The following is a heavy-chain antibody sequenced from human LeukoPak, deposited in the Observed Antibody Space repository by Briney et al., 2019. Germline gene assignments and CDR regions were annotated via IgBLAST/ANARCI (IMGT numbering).Heavy chain of an antibody. CDR3: ATIKRGSIFGYFDF. CDR1: GVSFSSHY. Sequence: PSETLSLTCSVSGVSFSSHYWSWIRQPPGRGLEWIGYMFDSKNTKDNPSLKSRITLSADTSKNRFSLRLNSVTAADTAVYYCATIKRGSIFGYFDFWGQGILVTVSS. J-gene: IGHJ4*02. V-gene: IGHV4-59*11. CDR2: MFDSKNT. D-gene: IGHD5-18*01.